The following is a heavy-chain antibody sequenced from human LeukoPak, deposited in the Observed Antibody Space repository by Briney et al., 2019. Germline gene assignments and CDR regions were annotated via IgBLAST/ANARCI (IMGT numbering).Heavy chain of an antibody. V-gene: IGHV4-4*07. CDR3: ARVSSGYYNGFYFDY. CDR2: IYTSGST. CDR1: GGSISSYY. J-gene: IGHJ4*02. Sequence: PSETLSLTCTVSGGSISSYYRSWIRQPAGKGLEWIGRIYTSGSTNYNPSLKSRVTMSVDTSKNQFSLKLSSVTAADTAVYYCARVSSGYYNGFYFDYWGQGTLVTVSS. D-gene: IGHD3-9*01.